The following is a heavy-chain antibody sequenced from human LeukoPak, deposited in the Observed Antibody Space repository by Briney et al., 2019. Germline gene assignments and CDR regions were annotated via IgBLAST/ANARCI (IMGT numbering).Heavy chain of an antibody. CDR1: GGAISS. V-gene: IGHV4-59*01. J-gene: IGHJ4*01. CDR2: INYSGST. D-gene: IGHD6-13*01. CDR3: AREVVAAPGTVDY. Sequence: SETLSLTCTVSGGAISSWIRQPPGKGLEWIGYINYSGSTKYNPSLKSRVTISVDTSKNQFSLKLSSVTAADTAVYYCAREVVAAPGTVDYWGQGTLVTVSS.